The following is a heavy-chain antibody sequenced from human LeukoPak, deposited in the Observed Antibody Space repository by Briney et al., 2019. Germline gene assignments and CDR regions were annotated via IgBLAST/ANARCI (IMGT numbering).Heavy chain of an antibody. CDR2: ISSGSSYI. V-gene: IGHV3-21*01. Sequence: GGSLRLSCAASGFTFSNYWMSWVRQAPGKGLEWVSSISSGSSYIYYADSVKGRFTISRDNAKNSLYLQMNSLRADDTAVYYCARRAMGATSFDYWGQGTLVTVSS. J-gene: IGHJ4*02. CDR3: ARRAMGATSFDY. D-gene: IGHD1-26*01. CDR1: GFTFSNYW.